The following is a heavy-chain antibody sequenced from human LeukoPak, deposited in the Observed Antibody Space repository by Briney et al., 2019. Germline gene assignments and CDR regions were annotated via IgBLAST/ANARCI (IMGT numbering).Heavy chain of an antibody. CDR2: IYYSGST. D-gene: IGHD3-22*01. V-gene: IGHV4-59*01. Sequence: SETLSLTCTVSGGSISSYHWSWIRQPPGKGLEWIGYIYYSGSTNYNPSLKSRVTISVDTSKNQFSLKLSSVTAADTAVYYCAREVSYYYYMDVWGKGTTVTVSS. J-gene: IGHJ6*03. CDR3: AREVSYYYYMDV. CDR1: GGSISSYH.